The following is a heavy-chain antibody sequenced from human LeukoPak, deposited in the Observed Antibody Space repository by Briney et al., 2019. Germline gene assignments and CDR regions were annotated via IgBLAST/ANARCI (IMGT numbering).Heavy chain of an antibody. V-gene: IGHV1-2*02. CDR1: RHTCTGYY. CDR2: VNPNSGGT. Sequence: AAVKVANNSTRHTCTGYYMNVDRRAPGQGLEWMGWVNPNSGGTNYAQKFQGRVTMTRDTSISTAYMELSRLRTDDTAVYYCERMEGNYYGSGVYWGQGTLVTVSS. CDR3: ERMEGNYYGSGVY. D-gene: IGHD3-10*01. J-gene: IGHJ4*02.